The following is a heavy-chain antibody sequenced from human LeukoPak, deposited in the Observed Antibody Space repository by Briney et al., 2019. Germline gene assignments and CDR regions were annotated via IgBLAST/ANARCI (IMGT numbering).Heavy chain of an antibody. CDR2: IWSDGNKK. J-gene: IGHJ6*02. V-gene: IGHV3-33*06. CDR3: AKVIFVVEYYGMDV. D-gene: IGHD2-15*01. Sequence: PGRPLRLSCAVSGFPFSNYGMHWVRQAPGKGLEWVAVIWSDGNKKYYADSVKGRFTISRDNSKNTLSLQMNSLRAEDTAVYYCAKVIFVVEYYGMDVWGQGTTVTVSS. CDR1: GFPFSNYG.